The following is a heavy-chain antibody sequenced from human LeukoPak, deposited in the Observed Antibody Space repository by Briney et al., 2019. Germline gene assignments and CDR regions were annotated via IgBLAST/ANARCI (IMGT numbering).Heavy chain of an antibody. J-gene: IGHJ4*02. Sequence: GGSLRLSCAASGFTFSSYGMHWVRQAPGKGLEWVSSISGSNTDIYYADSVKGRFTISRDNAKNSLYLQINSLRVEDTAIYYCARRGYYDSSGYDYFDYWGQGTLVTVSS. D-gene: IGHD3-22*01. CDR1: GFTFSSYG. CDR3: ARRGYYDSSGYDYFDY. V-gene: IGHV3-21*01. CDR2: ISGSNTDI.